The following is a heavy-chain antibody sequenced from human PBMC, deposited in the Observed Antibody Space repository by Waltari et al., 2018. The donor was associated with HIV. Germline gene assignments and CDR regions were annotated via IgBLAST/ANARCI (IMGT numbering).Heavy chain of an antibody. CDR1: GFTVSSNY. V-gene: IGHV3-53*04. J-gene: IGHJ6*02. CDR2: IYSGGST. D-gene: IGHD3-10*01. CDR3: ARARHGSGTYYGMDV. Sequence: EVQLVESGGGLVQPGGSLRLSCAASGFTVSSNYMSWVRQAPGKGLEWVSVIYSGGSTYYADSVKGRFTISRHNSKNTLYLQMNSLRAEDTAVYYCARARHGSGTYYGMDVWGQGTTVTVSS.